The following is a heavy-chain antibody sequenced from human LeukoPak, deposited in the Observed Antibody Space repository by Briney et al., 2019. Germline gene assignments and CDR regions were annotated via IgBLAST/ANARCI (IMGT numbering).Heavy chain of an antibody. D-gene: IGHD5-24*01. CDR1: GFAFGDFW. V-gene: IGHV3-7*01. J-gene: IGHJ4*02. CDR2: IKQDGSAK. CDR3: ARETRWDFDY. Sequence: GGSLRLSCAASGFAFGDFWMSWVRQTPGKGLESVATIKQDGSAKEYVDSVKGRFTISRDNAKESLYLQMNSLRAEDTAVYHCARETRWDFDYWGQGALVSVSS.